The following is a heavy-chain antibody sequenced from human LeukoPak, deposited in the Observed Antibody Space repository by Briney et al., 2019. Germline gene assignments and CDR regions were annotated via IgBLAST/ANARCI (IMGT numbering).Heavy chain of an antibody. CDR1: GFTLSNSY. Sequence: GGSLRLSCAASGFTLSNSYMTWVRQAPGKGLEWVSVIYSGGSADYAGSVKGRFTISRDSSKNTLYLQMSSLRAEDTAMYYCAGHWSRGLWGQGTLVTVSS. CDR2: IYSGGSA. V-gene: IGHV3-53*01. D-gene: IGHD1-1*01. J-gene: IGHJ4*02. CDR3: AGHWSRGL.